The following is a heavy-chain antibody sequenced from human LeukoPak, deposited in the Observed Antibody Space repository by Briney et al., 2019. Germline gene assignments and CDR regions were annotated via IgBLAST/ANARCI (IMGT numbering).Heavy chain of an antibody. J-gene: IGHJ4*02. CDR3: AREVAPGGFDY. Sequence: ASVKVSCKASGYTFSSYAMNWVRQAPGQGLEWMGWINTNTGDPTYAQGFTGRFVFSLDTSVSTAYLQISSLKAEDTAVYYCAREVAPGGFDYWGQGTLVTVSS. CDR1: GYTFSSYA. V-gene: IGHV7-4-1*02. D-gene: IGHD4-23*01. CDR2: INTNTGDP.